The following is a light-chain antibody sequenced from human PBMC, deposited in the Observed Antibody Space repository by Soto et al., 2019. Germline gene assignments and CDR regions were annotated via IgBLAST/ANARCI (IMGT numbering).Light chain of an antibody. V-gene: IGKV1-39*01. CDR1: QNIRTY. CDR3: QQSFYAPPT. Sequence: DIQVTQSPSSLSASVGDRVTITCRASQNIRTYLTWYQQKPGKAPKLLIYEASVLKSGVPSRLSGSEPGTSLSHTLNSRQPEYFSTYDSQQSFYAPPTFGQEPKVEIK. CDR2: EAS. J-gene: IGKJ1*01.